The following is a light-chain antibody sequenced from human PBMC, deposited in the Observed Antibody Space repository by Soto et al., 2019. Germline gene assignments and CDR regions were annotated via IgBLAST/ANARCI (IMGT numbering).Light chain of an antibody. CDR2: DND. CDR1: TSNIGENY. CDR3: GAWDSSLSSVV. V-gene: IGLV1-51*01. Sequence: QSVLTQPPSVSAAPRQTVTISCSGSTSNIGENYVSWYQQVPGTALKLLIYDNDKRPSGIPDRFSGSKSGTSATLAITGLQTGDEADYYCGAWDSSLSSVVFGGGTKLTVL. J-gene: IGLJ2*01.